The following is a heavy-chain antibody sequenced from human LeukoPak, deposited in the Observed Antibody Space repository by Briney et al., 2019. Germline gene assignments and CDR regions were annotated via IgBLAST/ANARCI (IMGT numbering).Heavy chain of an antibody. J-gene: IGHJ4*02. Sequence: PSETLSLTCAVYGGSFSGYYWGWIRQPPGKGLEWIGEINLRGSANYHPSLKSRVTISVDTSKNQFSLNLTSVTAADMAVCYCARGRLGYSYGQWGQGALVTVSP. D-gene: IGHD5-18*01. CDR2: INLRGSA. V-gene: IGHV4-34*01. CDR1: GGSFSGYY. CDR3: ARGRLGYSYGQ.